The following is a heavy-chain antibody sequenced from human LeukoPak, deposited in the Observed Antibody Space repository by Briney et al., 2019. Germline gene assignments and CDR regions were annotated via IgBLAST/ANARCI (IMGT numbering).Heavy chain of an antibody. V-gene: IGHV3-23*01. CDR3: AKIRDDYGSDY. Sequence: PGGSLTLSCAASGFTFSSYGMTWVRQAPGKGLEWVSSISGSGGGTYYADSVRGRFTISRDNSKTTVYLQMNSLTADDTAIYYCAKIRDDYGSDYWGQGTLVTVSS. J-gene: IGHJ4*02. CDR1: GFTFSSYG. D-gene: IGHD4-17*01. CDR2: ISGSGGGT.